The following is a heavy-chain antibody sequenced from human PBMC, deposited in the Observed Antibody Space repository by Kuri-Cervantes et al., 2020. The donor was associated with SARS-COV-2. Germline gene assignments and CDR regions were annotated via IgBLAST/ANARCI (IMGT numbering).Heavy chain of an antibody. V-gene: IGHV3-48*04. Sequence: GGSLRLSCAASGFTFSSYSMNWVRQAPGKGLEWVSYISSSSSTIYYADSVKGRFTISRDNAKNSLYLQMNSLRAEDTAVYYCARAQRGLMVALDYWGQGTLVTVSS. J-gene: IGHJ4*02. CDR3: ARAQRGLMVALDY. CDR2: ISSSSSTI. D-gene: IGHD5-12*01. CDR1: GFTFSSYS.